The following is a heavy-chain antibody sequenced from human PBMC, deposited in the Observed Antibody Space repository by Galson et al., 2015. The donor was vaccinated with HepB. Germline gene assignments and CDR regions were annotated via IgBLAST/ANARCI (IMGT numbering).Heavy chain of an antibody. J-gene: IGHJ4*02. V-gene: IGHV3-23*01. CDR1: GFTFSSYA. D-gene: IGHD2-2*01. Sequence: SLRLSCAASGFTFSSYAMSWFRQASGKGLEWVSAITGSGGSTYYADSVKGRFTISRDNSKNTLYLQMDSLRAEDTALYYCAKDSWDIVVIPAVHAFDYWGQGTLVTVSS. CDR2: ITGSGGST. CDR3: AKDSWDIVVIPAVHAFDY.